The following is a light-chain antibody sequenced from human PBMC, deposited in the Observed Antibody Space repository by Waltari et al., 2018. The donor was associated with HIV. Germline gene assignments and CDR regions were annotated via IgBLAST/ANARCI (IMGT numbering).Light chain of an antibody. CDR1: SGHSHYA. Sequence: QLVLTQSPSASDSLGPSVKLTCTLSSGHSHYAIACSHPQPQKGPRFLIKINSDGSHNQGDGIPDRFSGSSSGSERYLTIASLQSEDEADYYCQTWGTGIQDVVFGGGTKLTVL. V-gene: IGLV4-69*01. CDR3: QTWGTGIQDVV. CDR2: INSDGSH. J-gene: IGLJ2*01.